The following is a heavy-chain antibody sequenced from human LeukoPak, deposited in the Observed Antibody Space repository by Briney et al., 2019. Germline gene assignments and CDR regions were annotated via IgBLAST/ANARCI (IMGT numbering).Heavy chain of an antibody. CDR2: IIPIFGTA. Sequence: SVKVSCKASGYTFTSYGISWVRQAPGQGLEWMGGIIPIFGTANYAQKFQGRVTITADESTSTAYMELSSLRSEDTAVYYCARVPSEDYPFDYWGQGTLVTVSS. CDR1: GYTFTSYG. CDR3: ARVPSEDYPFDY. V-gene: IGHV1-69*13. D-gene: IGHD4-11*01. J-gene: IGHJ4*02.